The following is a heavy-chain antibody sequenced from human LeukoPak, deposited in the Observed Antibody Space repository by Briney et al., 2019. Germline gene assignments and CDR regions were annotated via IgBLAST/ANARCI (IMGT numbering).Heavy chain of an antibody. CDR3: ARGINYFDY. Sequence: PGGSLRLSCAASGFTFSSYTMNWVRQAPGKGLEWVSYISGSTSTIYYADSVKGRFTISRDNAKNSLYLQMSSLRDEDTAVYYCARGINYFDYWGQGTLVTVSS. V-gene: IGHV3-48*02. CDR2: ISGSTSTI. J-gene: IGHJ4*02. CDR1: GFTFSSYT.